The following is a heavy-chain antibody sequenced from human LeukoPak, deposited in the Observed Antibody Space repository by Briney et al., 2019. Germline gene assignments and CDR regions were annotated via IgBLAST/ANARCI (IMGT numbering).Heavy chain of an antibody. Sequence: GGSLRLSCAASGFTFSSYGMHWVRQAPGKGLEWLAVIWYDGSNKYYADSVEGRFTISRDNSKNTLYLQMNSLRAEDTAVYYCARDHNDILTYWGQGTLVTVSS. D-gene: IGHD3-9*01. CDR1: GFTFSSYG. CDR2: IWYDGSNK. V-gene: IGHV3-33*01. J-gene: IGHJ4*02. CDR3: ARDHNDILTY.